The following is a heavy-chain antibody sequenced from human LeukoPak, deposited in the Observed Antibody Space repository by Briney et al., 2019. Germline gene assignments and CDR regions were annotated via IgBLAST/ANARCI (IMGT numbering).Heavy chain of an antibody. CDR3: AGGRMGRYYDH. CDR1: GTAISSYF. Sequence: PSETLSLTCDISGTAISSYFWNWNRQSPTKGLEWIGYFYHNGGTSYNPSLRSRVTISVDSSQKRLSLQVTSMTAADTAIYYCAGGRMGRYYDHWGQGTLVAVPT. J-gene: IGHJ4*02. CDR2: FYHNGGT. D-gene: IGHD1-26*01. V-gene: IGHV4-59*08.